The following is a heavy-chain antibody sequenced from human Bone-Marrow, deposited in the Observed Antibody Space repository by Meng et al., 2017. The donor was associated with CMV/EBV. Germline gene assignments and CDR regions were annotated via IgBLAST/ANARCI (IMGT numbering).Heavy chain of an antibody. J-gene: IGHJ5*02. CDR3: ARGRAVVAAAGLTFDP. D-gene: IGHD6-13*01. V-gene: IGHV4-39*07. CDR2: IYYSGST. CDR1: GDSISSGTYY. Sequence: SETLSLTCSVSGDSISSGTYYWAWIRQPPAKGLEWIGAIYYSGSTYYNPSLKSRVTISMDTSKKQFSLKLTSVTSADTAVYYCARGRAVVAAAGLTFDPWGQGTLVTVSS.